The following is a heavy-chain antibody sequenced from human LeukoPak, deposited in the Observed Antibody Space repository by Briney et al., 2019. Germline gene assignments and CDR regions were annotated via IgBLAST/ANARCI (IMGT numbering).Heavy chain of an antibody. CDR3: ARDGWFQAFAI. V-gene: IGHV3-21*01. J-gene: IGHJ3*02. CDR1: GFTFSSYS. CDR2: ISSGSSYI. D-gene: IGHD2-15*01. Sequence: KTGGSLRLSCAASGFTFSSYSMNGVRQAPGGGREWGSSISSGSSYIYYADSVKGRFPISRHNAKSSLYLKMNRLRAEHTAVYYCARDGWFQAFAIWGQGTMVTASS.